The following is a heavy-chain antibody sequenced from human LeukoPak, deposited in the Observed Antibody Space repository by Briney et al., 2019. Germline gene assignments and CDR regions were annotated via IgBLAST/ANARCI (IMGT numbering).Heavy chain of an antibody. CDR1: GFTFGNYW. Sequence: GGSLRLSCEASGFTFGNYWMTWVRQAPGKGLEWVANIKQDGSEKYYVDSVKGRFTMSRDNAKNSLYLQMNSLRAEDTAVYYCARDVYYYERSGYRFDYWGQGTLVTVSS. CDR2: IKQDGSEK. CDR3: ARDVYYYERSGYRFDY. D-gene: IGHD3-22*01. J-gene: IGHJ4*02. V-gene: IGHV3-7*01.